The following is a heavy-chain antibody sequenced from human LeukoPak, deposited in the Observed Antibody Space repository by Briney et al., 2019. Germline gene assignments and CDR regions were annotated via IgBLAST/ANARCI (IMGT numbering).Heavy chain of an antibody. CDR1: GFSFISYG. D-gene: IGHD4-17*01. CDR2: ISDDGRRK. Sequence: GGSLRLSCAASGFSFISYGMHWVRQAPGKGLEWVGVISDDGRRKDYADSVKGRFTISRDNSKDTLYLQMNSLRAENTAVYYCAKRPSDYGDYVSYFDYWGQGTLVTVSS. V-gene: IGHV3-30*18. J-gene: IGHJ4*02. CDR3: AKRPSDYGDYVSYFDY.